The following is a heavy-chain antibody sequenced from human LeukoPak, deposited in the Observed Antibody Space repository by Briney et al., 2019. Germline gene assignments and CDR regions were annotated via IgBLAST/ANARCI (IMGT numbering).Heavy chain of an antibody. V-gene: IGHV3-48*01. J-gene: IGHJ5*02. CDR1: GFTFSSYS. Sequence: RGSLRLSCAASGFTFSSYSMNWVRQAPGKGLEWVSYISSSSSTIYYADSVKGRFTISRDNAKNSLYLQMNSLRAEDTAVYYCARAYGDYVRGNWFDPWGQGTLVTVSS. D-gene: IGHD4-17*01. CDR3: ARAYGDYVRGNWFDP. CDR2: ISSSSSTI.